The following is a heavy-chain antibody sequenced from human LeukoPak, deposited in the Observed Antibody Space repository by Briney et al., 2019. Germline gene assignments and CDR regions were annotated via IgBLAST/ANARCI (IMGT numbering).Heavy chain of an antibody. Sequence: SETLSLTCAVYGGSFSGYHWSWIRQPPGKGLEWIGEINHSGSTNYNPSLKSRVTISVDTSKNQFSLKLSSVTAADTAVYYCARQAPRDSSGYYLLQFGAFDIWGQGTMVTVSS. CDR1: GGSFSGYH. CDR3: ARQAPRDSSGYYLLQFGAFDI. CDR2: INHSGST. D-gene: IGHD3-22*01. V-gene: IGHV4-34*01. J-gene: IGHJ3*02.